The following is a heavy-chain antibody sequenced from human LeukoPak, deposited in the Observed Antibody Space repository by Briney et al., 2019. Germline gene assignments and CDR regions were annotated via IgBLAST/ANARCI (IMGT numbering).Heavy chain of an antibody. CDR2: ISPIFNRP. V-gene: IGHV1-69*13. CDR1: GGNFRNFA. D-gene: IGHD1-14*01. Sequence: SVKVSCKASGGNFRNFAISWVRQAPGEGLEWMGGISPIFNRPHYAPKFQGRVTITADESTSTAYMELSGVRSDDTAVYFCARQGNQLLYYFYYLDVGGNGTTVTVSS. CDR3: ARQGNQLLYYFYYLDV. J-gene: IGHJ6*03.